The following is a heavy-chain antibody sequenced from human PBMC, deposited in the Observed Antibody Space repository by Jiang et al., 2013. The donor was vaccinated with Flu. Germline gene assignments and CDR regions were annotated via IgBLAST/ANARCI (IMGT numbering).Heavy chain of an antibody. CDR2: ISANKGNT. V-gene: IGHV1-18*04. CDR3: VRDDSAYYYDLGDYSYGMDV. J-gene: IGHJ6*02. CDR1: GYTFTSYG. Sequence: SGAEVKKPGAAVKVSCKASGYTFTSYGINWVRQAPGQGLEWLGRISANKGNTKYARRIQGRVTMTTETSTTTAYMELKSLRSDDTAIYYCVRDDSAYYYDLGDYSYGMDVVGPRDHS. D-gene: IGHD3-22*01.